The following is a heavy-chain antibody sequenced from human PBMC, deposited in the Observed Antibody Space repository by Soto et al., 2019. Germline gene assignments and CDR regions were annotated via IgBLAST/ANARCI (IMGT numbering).Heavy chain of an antibody. Sequence: QVQLQESGPGLVKPSQTLSLTCTVSGGSISSGGYYWSWIRQHPGKGLEWIGYIYYSGSTYYNPSPRSRVTISLDTSKNQFSLKLSSVTAADTAVYYCARGREDIVVVPAAQRVGYYYYYLDVWGKGTTVTVSS. CDR3: ARGREDIVVVPAAQRVGYYYYYLDV. J-gene: IGHJ6*03. CDR2: IYYSGST. V-gene: IGHV4-31*03. CDR1: GGSISSGGYY. D-gene: IGHD2-2*01.